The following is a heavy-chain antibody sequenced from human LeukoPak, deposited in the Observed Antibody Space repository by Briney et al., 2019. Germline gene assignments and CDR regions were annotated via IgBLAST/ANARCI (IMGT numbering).Heavy chain of an antibody. D-gene: IGHD1-26*01. V-gene: IGHV4-34*01. CDR2: ISHSGGA. Sequence: PSETLSRTCAVYGGSLSSYYWTWVRQPPGKGLEWIGEISHSGGANYSPSLKSRVTISLDTSKKQFSLRLTSVTAADTAVYYCARLTWDLPPGGLYYNYYIDVWDKGATVTVSS. CDR1: GGSLSSYY. CDR3: ARLTWDLPPGGLYYNYYIDV. J-gene: IGHJ6*03.